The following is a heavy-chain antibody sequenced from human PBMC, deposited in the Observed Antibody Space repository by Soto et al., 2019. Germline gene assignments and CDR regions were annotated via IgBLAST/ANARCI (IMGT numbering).Heavy chain of an antibody. CDR3: AKDLLYSSPPHDEYYYYGRDV. J-gene: IGHJ6*02. CDR1: GFTFSSYA. V-gene: IGHV3-23*01. Sequence: EVQLLESGGGLVQPGGSLRLSCAASGFTFSSYAMSWVRQAPGKGLEWVSAISGSGGSTYYADSVKGRFTISRDNSKNTLYLQMNSLRAENTAVYYCAKDLLYSSPPHDEYYYYGRDVGGQGTTVTVSS. D-gene: IGHD6-6*01. CDR2: ISGSGGST.